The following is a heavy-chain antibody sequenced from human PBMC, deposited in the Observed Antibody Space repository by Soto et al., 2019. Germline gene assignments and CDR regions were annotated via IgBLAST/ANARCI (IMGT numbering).Heavy chain of an antibody. CDR2: IWYDGSNK. J-gene: IGHJ6*02. Sequence: QMQLVESGGGVVQPGKSLRLSCGVSGFTFSSYGMHWVRQAPGKGLEWVAVIWYDGSNKYYADSVQGRFTITRDNSKKTLYLQMNSLRAECTAVYYCARVAPSNYGMDVWGQGTTVTVSS. CDR1: GFTFSSYG. D-gene: IGHD2-2*01. CDR3: ARVAPSNYGMDV. V-gene: IGHV3-33*01.